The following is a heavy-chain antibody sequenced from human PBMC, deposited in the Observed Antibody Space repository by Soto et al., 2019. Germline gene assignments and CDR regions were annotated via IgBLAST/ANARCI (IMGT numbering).Heavy chain of an antibody. CDR2: IIPIFGTA. CDR1: GGTFSSYA. V-gene: IGHV1-69*13. D-gene: IGHD4-17*01. Sequence: SVKVSCKSSGGTFSSYAISWVRQAPGQGLEWMGGIIPIFGTANYAQKFQGRVTITADESTSTAYMELSSLRSEDTAVYYCASMTTVTRAFDIWGQGTMVTVSS. CDR3: ASMTTVTRAFDI. J-gene: IGHJ3*02.